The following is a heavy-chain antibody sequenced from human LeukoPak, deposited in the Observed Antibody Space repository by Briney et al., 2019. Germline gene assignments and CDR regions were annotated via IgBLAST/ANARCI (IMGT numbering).Heavy chain of an antibody. V-gene: IGHV4-4*07. CDR1: GGSISGYY. CDR2: IYTSGST. Sequence: PSETLSLTCTVSGGSISGYYWSWIRQPAGKGLEWIGRIYTSGSTNYNPSLKSRVTMSVDTSKNQFSLKLSSVTAADTAVYYCSTSSSYYYYMDVWGKGTTVTVSS. CDR3: STSSSYYYYMDV. D-gene: IGHD2-2*01. J-gene: IGHJ6*03.